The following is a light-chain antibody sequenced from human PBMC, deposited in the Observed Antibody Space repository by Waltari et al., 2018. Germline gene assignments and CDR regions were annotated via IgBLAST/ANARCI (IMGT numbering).Light chain of an antibody. Sequence: SYVLTQPPSLSVAPGKTARITCGVNDIGSKSVHWYQQRPGQAPVLVVYDESGRPSGIPERFSGSNSGNAVTLTISGVEAGDEADYYCQVWDSTSDHRVFGGGTKLTVL. V-gene: IGLV3-21*01. CDR2: DES. J-gene: IGLJ3*02. CDR1: DIGSKS. CDR3: QVWDSTSDHRV.